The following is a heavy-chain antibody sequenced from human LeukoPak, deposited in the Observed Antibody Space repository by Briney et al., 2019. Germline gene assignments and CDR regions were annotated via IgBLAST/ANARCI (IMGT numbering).Heavy chain of an antibody. CDR3: ARHREMDSYEAFDM. Sequence: SETLSLTCTVSGGSISSYHWSWIRQPPGQGLEWIGFIVYSGSTNYNPSLKSRVTISIDTSNNQLSLKLSSVTAADTAVYYCARHREMDSYEAFDMWGQGTMVTVSS. J-gene: IGHJ3*02. V-gene: IGHV4-59*08. D-gene: IGHD5-24*01. CDR2: IVYSGST. CDR1: GGSISSYH.